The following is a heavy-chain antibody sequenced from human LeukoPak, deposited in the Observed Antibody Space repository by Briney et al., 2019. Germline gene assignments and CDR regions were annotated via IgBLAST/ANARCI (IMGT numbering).Heavy chain of an antibody. D-gene: IGHD6-13*01. Sequence: GGSLRLSCAASGFTFSSYGMHWVRQAPGKGLEWVAVISYDGSNKYYADSVKGRFTISRDNSKNTLYLQMNSLRAEDTAVYYCAKQGRGLAAAYFDFWGQGTLVTVSS. CDR3: AKQGRGLAAAYFDF. V-gene: IGHV3-30*18. CDR2: ISYDGSNK. CDR1: GFTFSSYG. J-gene: IGHJ4*02.